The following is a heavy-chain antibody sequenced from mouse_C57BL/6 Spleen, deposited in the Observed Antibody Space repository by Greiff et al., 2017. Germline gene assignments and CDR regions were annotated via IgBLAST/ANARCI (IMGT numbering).Heavy chain of an antibody. D-gene: IGHD2-4*01. CDR1: GYTFTDYY. J-gene: IGHJ2*01. V-gene: IGHV1-26*01. CDR2: INPNNGGT. Sequence: EVQLQQSGPELVKPGASVKISCKASGYTFTDYYMNWVKQSHGKSLEWIGDINPNNGGTSYNQKFKGKATLTVDKSSSTAYMELRSLTSEDSAVYYCARRGGLRDFDYWGQGTTLTVSS. CDR3: ARRGGLRDFDY.